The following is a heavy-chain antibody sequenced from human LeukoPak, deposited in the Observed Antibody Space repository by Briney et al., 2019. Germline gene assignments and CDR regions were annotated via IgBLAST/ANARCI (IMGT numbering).Heavy chain of an antibody. CDR3: TRHANSWFGEDYYMDV. CDR1: GFTVSSNY. J-gene: IGHJ6*03. Sequence: PGGSLRLSCAASGFTVSSNYMSWVRQAPGKGLEWASVIYSGGSTYYADSVKGRFTISRDNSKNTLYLQMNSLRAEDTAVYYCTRHANSWFGEDYYMDVWGKGTTVTISS. D-gene: IGHD3-10*01. V-gene: IGHV3-53*01. CDR2: IYSGGST.